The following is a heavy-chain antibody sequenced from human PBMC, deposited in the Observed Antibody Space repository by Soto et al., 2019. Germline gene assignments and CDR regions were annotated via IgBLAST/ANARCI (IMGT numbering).Heavy chain of an antibody. CDR3: PGGRGSGGVIVGFDY. D-gene: IGHD3-16*02. J-gene: IGHJ4*02. V-gene: IGHV1-69*01. CDR2: ILPMFDRP. CDR1: GGTFNTYA. Sequence: QVQLVQSEAEVKKPGSAVRVSCKASGGTFNTYAMNWVRQAPGQGLEWMGGILPMFDRPSYAQKFQGRVTITGNEPTTPAKMGLSSRRSEDTAVYYWPGGRGSGGVIVGFDYWGKGTLVTVSS.